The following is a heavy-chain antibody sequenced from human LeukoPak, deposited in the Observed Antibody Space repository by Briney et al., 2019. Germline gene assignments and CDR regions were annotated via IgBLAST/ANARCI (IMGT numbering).Heavy chain of an antibody. V-gene: IGHV4-39*01. CDR3: ARYLPIGPEYYYYYYGMDV. D-gene: IGHD5/OR15-5a*01. Sequence: SETLSLTCTVSGGSISSSSYYWGWIRQPPGKGLEWIGSIYYSGSTYYNPSLKSRVTISVDTSKNQFSLKLSSVTAADTAVYYCARYLPIGPEYYYYYYGMDVWGQGTTVTVSS. CDR2: IYYSGST. CDR1: GGSISSSSYY. J-gene: IGHJ6*02.